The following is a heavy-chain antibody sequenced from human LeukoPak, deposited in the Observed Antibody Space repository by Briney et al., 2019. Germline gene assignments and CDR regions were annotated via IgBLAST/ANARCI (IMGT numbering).Heavy chain of an antibody. Sequence: SETLSLTCTVSGGSISSGDYYWSWIRQPPGKGLEWIGYIYYSGSTYYNPSLKSRVTISVDTSKNQFSLKLSSVTAADTAVYYCARGLVGGTGYYYYYYGMDVWGQGTTVTVSS. J-gene: IGHJ6*02. CDR3: ARGLVGGTGYYYYYYGMDV. CDR2: IYYSGST. V-gene: IGHV4-30-4*01. D-gene: IGHD1-26*01. CDR1: GGSISSGDYY.